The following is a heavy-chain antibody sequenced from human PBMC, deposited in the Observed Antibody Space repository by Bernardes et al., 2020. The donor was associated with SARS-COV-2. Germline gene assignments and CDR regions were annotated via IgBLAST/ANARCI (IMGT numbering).Heavy chain of an antibody. D-gene: IGHD3-3*01. V-gene: IGHV3-23*01. Sequence: GSLRLSCAASRFTFSSYAMSWVRQAPGKGLEWVSGIRGSGRNTYYADSVKGRFTISRDNSKNTLYLQMNSLRGEDTAIYYCARGGVLRSLEWLFTDYWGQGTLVTVSS. J-gene: IGHJ4*02. CDR2: IRGSGRNT. CDR3: ARGGVLRSLEWLFTDY. CDR1: RFTFSSYA.